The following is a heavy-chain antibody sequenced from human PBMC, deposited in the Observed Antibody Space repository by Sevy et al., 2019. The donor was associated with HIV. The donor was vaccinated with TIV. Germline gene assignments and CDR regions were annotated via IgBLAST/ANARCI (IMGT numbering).Heavy chain of an antibody. CDR1: GDTFGNYA. J-gene: IGHJ6*02. D-gene: IGHD5-12*01. CDR3: ARSNPDGYNYSYYYGMDV. V-gene: IGHV1-69*13. CDR2: IIPVFGSA. Sequence: ASVKVSSKASGDTFGNYAIAWVRQAPGQGLEWVGGIIPVFGSANSAQKSQDRVTITADVSTSTAYMELRRLRSEDTAVYYCARSNPDGYNYSYYYGMDVWGQGTTVTVSS.